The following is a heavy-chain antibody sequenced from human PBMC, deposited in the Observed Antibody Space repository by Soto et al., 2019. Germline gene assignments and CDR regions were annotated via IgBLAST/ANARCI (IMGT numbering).Heavy chain of an antibody. J-gene: IGHJ5*02. CDR3: ARERSCSGNSCYKLRFDP. CDR1: GFTFSASY. D-gene: IGHD5-12*01. V-gene: IGHV3-11*01. Sequence: QVQLVESGGDVVQPGGSLRLSCAASGFTFSASYMTWIRQAPGRGLEWVSYISNSGNTKEYADSVRGRFIISRDNAKNSVHLQMDSLRAEDTAVYYCARERSCSGNSCYKLRFDPWGQGTRVIVSS. CDR2: ISNSGNTK.